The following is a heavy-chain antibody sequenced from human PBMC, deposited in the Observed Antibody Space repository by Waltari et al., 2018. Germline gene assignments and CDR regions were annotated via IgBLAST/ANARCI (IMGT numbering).Heavy chain of an antibody. J-gene: IGHJ6*02. D-gene: IGHD2-15*01. Sequence: INAGNGNTKYSQKFQGRVTITRDTSASTAYMELSSLRSEDTAVYYCARGEEYCSGGSCYPWEYYYYGMDVWGQGTTVTVSS. CDR3: ARGEEYCSGGSCYPWEYYYYGMDV. V-gene: IGHV1-3*01. CDR2: INAGNGNT.